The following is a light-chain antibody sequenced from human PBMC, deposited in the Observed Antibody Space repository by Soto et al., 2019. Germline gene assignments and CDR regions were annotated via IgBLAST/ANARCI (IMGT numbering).Light chain of an antibody. CDR3: NSYTSSSTYV. CDR1: SSDVGSYNR. J-gene: IGLJ1*01. V-gene: IGLV2-18*02. Sequence: QSALTQPPSVSGSPGQSVTISRTGTSSDVGSYNRVSWYQQPPGTAPKLMIYEVSNRPSGVPDRFSGSKSGNTAFLTISGLQAEDEADYYCNSYTSSSTYVFGTGTKATVL. CDR2: EVS.